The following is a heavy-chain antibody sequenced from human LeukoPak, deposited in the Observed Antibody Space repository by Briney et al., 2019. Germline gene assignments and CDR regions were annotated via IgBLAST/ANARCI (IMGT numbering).Heavy chain of an antibody. D-gene: IGHD3-22*01. CDR1: GYTFTGYY. CDR2: INPNSGGT. V-gene: IGHV1-2*02. Sequence: ASVKVSCKASGYTFTGYYMHWGRQAPGQGLEWMGWINPNSGGTNYAQKFQGRVTMTRDTSISTAYMELSRLRSDDTAVYYCARGGYYYDSSGGNWFDPWGQGTLVTVSS. J-gene: IGHJ5*02. CDR3: ARGGYYYDSSGGNWFDP.